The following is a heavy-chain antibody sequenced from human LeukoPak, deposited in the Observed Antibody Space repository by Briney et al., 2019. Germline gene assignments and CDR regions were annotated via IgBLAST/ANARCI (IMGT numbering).Heavy chain of an antibody. CDR1: GGSISSYY. Sequence: PSETLSLTCTVSGGSISSYYWSWIRQPPGKGLEWIGTMYNSGSTDYNPSLESRVTISVDTSKNQFSLKLSSVTAADTAVYYCAREADRWFDPWGQGTLVTVSS. V-gene: IGHV4-59*12. J-gene: IGHJ5*02. CDR3: AREADRWFDP. CDR2: MYNSGST.